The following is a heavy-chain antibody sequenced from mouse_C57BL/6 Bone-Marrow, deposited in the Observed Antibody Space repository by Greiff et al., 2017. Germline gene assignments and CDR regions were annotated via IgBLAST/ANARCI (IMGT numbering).Heavy chain of an antibody. CDR2: IDPENGDP. J-gene: IGHJ3*01. Sequence: EVQLQQSGAELVRPGASVKLSCTASGFNIKDDYMHWVKQRPEQGLEWIGRIDPENGDPAYDSKFQGKATITADTTSNTAYMQLSSLTSEDTAVYYYTTHADPFAYWGQGTLVTVSA. CDR1: GFNIKDDY. V-gene: IGHV14-4*01. CDR3: TTHADPFAY.